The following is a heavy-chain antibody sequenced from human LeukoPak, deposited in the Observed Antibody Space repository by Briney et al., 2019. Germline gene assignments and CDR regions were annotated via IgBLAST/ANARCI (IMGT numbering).Heavy chain of an antibody. CDR2: ISGSGGST. CDR3: ANRGGYDSPFGY. V-gene: IGHV3-23*01. CDR1: GFTFSSYA. D-gene: IGHD5-12*01. J-gene: IGHJ4*02. Sequence: RGSLRLSCAASGFTFSSYAMSWVRQAPGKGLEWVSAISGSGGSTYYADSVKGRLTISRDNSKNTLYLQMNSLRAEDTAVYYCANRGGYDSPFGYWGQGTLVTVSS.